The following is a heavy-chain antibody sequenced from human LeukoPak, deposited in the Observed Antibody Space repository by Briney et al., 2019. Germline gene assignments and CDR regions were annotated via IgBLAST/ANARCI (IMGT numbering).Heavy chain of an antibody. CDR3: AKSRIQLWSIYDS. CDR2: ISGSGGST. Sequence: PGGSLRLSCAASGFTFSSYAMSWVRQAPGKGLEWVSAISGSGGSTHYADSVKGRFTISRDNSKNTLYLEMNSLRAEDTAVYYCAKSRIQLWSIYDSWGQGTLATVSS. J-gene: IGHJ4*02. V-gene: IGHV3-23*01. D-gene: IGHD5-18*01. CDR1: GFTFSSYA.